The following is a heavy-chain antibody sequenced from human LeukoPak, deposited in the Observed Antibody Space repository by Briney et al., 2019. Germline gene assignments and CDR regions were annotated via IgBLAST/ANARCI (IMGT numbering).Heavy chain of an antibody. D-gene: IGHD1-7*01. Sequence: ASVKVSCKASGYTFTSYGISWVRQAPGQGLEWMGWISAYNGNTNYAQKFQGRVTMTTDTSMSTAYMELRSLRSDDTAVYYCAREGGNWNLYYYYYYYMDVWGKGTAVTVSS. CDR2: ISAYNGNT. J-gene: IGHJ6*03. V-gene: IGHV1-18*01. CDR3: AREGGNWNLYYYYYYYMDV. CDR1: GYTFTSYG.